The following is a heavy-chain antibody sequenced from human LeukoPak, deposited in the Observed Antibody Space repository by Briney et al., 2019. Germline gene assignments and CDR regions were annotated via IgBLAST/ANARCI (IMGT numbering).Heavy chain of an antibody. V-gene: IGHV3-9*03. CDR2: ISWNSGSI. J-gene: IGHJ6*03. D-gene: IGHD3-22*01. CDR1: GFTFDDYA. CDR3: AKGDSSGYPRHYMDV. Sequence: GGSLRLSCAASGFTFDDYAMHWVRQAPGKGLEWVSGISWNSGSIGYADSVKGRFTISRDNAKNSLYLQMNSLRAEDMALYYCAKGDSSGYPRHYMDVWGKGTTVTVSS.